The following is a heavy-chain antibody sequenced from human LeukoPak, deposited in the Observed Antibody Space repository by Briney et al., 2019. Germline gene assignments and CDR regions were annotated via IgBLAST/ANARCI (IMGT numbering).Heavy chain of an antibody. J-gene: IGHJ4*02. CDR3: AKDKDSSGWFGYYFDY. D-gene: IGHD6-19*01. V-gene: IGHV3-43*02. CDR2: ISGDGGST. CDR1: GFTFDDYA. Sequence: PGGSLRLSCAASGFTFDDYAMHWVRQAPGKGLEWVSLISGDGGSTYYADSVKGRFTISRDNSKNSPYLQMNSLRTEDTALYYCAKDKDSSGWFGYYFDYWGQGTLVTVSS.